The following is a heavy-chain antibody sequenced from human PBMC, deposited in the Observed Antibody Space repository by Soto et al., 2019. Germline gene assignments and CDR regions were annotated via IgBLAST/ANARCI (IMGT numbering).Heavy chain of an antibody. CDR3: ARELQVLRFLEWLGSSWFDP. CDR1: GGSISSYY. CDR2: IYTSGST. Sequence: QVQLQESGPGLVKPSETLSLTCTVSGGSISSYYWSWIRQPAGKGLEWIGRIYTSGSTNYNPSLKSRVTMSVDTSKNQFSLKLSSVTAADTAVYYCARELQVLRFLEWLGSSWFDPWGQGTLVTVSS. V-gene: IGHV4-4*07. D-gene: IGHD3-3*01. J-gene: IGHJ5*02.